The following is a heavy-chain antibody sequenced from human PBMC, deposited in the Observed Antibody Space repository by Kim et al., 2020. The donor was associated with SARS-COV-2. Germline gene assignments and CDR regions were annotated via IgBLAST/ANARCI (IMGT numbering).Heavy chain of an antibody. V-gene: IGHV4-59*13. J-gene: IGHJ5*02. CDR1: GGSISSYY. D-gene: IGHD6-13*01. CDR3: ARVRGYIAAALNWFDP. CDR2: IYYSGST. Sequence: SETLSLTCTVSGGSISSYYWSWIRQPPGKGLEWIGYIYYSGSTNYNPSLKSRVTISVDTSKNQFSLKLSSVTAADTAVYYCARVRGYIAAALNWFDPWGQGTLVTVSS.